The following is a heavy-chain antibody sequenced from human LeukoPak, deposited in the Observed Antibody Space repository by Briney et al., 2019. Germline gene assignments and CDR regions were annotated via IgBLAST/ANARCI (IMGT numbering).Heavy chain of an antibody. CDR3: AMVRIERLQLSLRSDAFHV. V-gene: IGHV3-9*01. J-gene: IGHJ3*01. D-gene: IGHD3-10*01. Sequence: GTSLRLSSRTPGFILEDYVMHSVRHAPRKGLERVSGISWEVGRKVYADSVKGRFSISRANAKNSLHLQINTLKPAEPAIYYGAMVRIERLQLSLRSDAFHVWVEGTMVAVSS. CDR2: ISWEVGRK. CDR1: GFILEDYV.